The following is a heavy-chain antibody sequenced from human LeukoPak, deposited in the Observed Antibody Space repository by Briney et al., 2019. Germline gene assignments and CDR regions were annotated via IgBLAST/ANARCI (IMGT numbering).Heavy chain of an antibody. Sequence: PGGSLRLSCAASGFTFSSYAMSWVRQAPGKGLECISGFSGSGGSTYYADSVKGRFTISRDNSKNTLYLQMNSLRAEDTAVYYCAKGGDYTNYIDYMDVWGKGTTVTVSS. J-gene: IGHJ6*03. CDR1: GFTFSSYA. V-gene: IGHV3-23*01. CDR3: AKGGDYTNYIDYMDV. CDR2: FSGSGGST. D-gene: IGHD4-11*01.